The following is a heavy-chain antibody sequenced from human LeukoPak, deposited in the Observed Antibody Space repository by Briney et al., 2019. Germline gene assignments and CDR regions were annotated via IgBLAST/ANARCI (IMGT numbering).Heavy chain of an antibody. Sequence: GSSVKVSCKASGGTFSSYAISWVRQAPGQGLERMGGIIPIFGTANYAQKFQGRVTITTDESTSTAYMELSSLRSEDTAVYYCARDRASSSWFDYWGQGTLVTVSS. CDR3: ARDRASSSWFDY. CDR2: IIPIFGTA. J-gene: IGHJ4*02. CDR1: GGTFSSYA. V-gene: IGHV1-69*05. D-gene: IGHD6-13*01.